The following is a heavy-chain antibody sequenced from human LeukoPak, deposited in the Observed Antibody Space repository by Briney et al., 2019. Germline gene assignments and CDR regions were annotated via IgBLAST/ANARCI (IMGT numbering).Heavy chain of an antibody. CDR2: IWYDGSNK. J-gene: IGHJ4*02. CDR1: GFTFSSYG. V-gene: IGHV3-30*02. Sequence: PGGSLRLSCAASGFTFSSYGMHWVRQAPGKGLEWVAVIWYDGSNKYYADSVKGRFTISRDNSKNTLYLQMSSLRAEDTAVYYCAKEFNRGLPDYWGQGTLVTVSS. CDR3: AKEFNRGLPDY. D-gene: IGHD2-21*01.